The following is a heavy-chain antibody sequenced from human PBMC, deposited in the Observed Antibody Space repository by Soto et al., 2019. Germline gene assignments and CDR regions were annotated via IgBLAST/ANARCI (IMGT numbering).Heavy chain of an antibody. V-gene: IGHV3-74*01. D-gene: IGHD1-26*01. CDR2: IPSDGRDV. J-gene: IGHJ4*02. Sequence: GGSLRLSCGASGFNFRYFWMHWVRQPPGKGPEWVSNIPSDGRDVSYADSVRGRFTISRDDARNTLYLQMSDLRVEDTAIYYCTRDDSGLGIDYWGQGTQVTVSS. CDR3: TRDDSGLGIDY. CDR1: GFNFRYFW.